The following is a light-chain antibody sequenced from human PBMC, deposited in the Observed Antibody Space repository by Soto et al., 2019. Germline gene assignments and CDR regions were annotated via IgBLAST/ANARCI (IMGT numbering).Light chain of an antibody. J-gene: IGLJ1*01. V-gene: IGLV2-8*01. CDR3: MSYAGMYTYV. CDR1: SSDVGGYNY. Sequence: QSALTQPPSASGSPGQSVTISCTGTSSDVGGYNYLSWYQHRPGKAPQLTIYEVTKRPSGVPNRFFGSKSGNTASLTVSGLQAEDEADYFCMSYAGMYTYVFGTGTKLTVL. CDR2: EVT.